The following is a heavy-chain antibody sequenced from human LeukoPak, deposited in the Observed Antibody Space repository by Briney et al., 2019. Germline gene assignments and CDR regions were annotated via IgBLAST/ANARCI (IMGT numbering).Heavy chain of an antibody. CDR1: GFIFSSYW. CDR2: IKQDGGET. CDR3: TREDHSNYNY. V-gene: IGHV3-7*01. Sequence: PGGSLRLSCAASGFIFSSYWMTWVRQAPGKGLEWVASIKQDGGETFYVDSVKGRFTISRDNAKNSLYLQMNSLRAEDTAVYYCTREDHSNYNYWGQGTLVTVSS. J-gene: IGHJ4*02. D-gene: IGHD4-11*01.